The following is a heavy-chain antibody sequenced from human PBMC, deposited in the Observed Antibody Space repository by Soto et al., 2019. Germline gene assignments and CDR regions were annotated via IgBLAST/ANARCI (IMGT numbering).Heavy chain of an antibody. CDR2: IRSSGSTI. V-gene: IGHV3-11*01. D-gene: IGHD3-3*01. CDR3: ARTLYYDFWSGWPDY. Sequence: QVQLVESGGGLVKPGGSLRLSCAASGFTFSDYYMSWIRQTPGKGLEWVSYIRSSGSTIYYADSVKGRFTISRDNAKNSLYLQMNSLRAEDTDIYYCARTLYYDFWSGWPDYWGQGTLVTVSS. J-gene: IGHJ4*02. CDR1: GFTFSDYY.